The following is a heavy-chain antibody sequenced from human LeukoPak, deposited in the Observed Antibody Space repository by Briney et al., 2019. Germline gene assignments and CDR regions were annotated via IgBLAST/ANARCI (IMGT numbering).Heavy chain of an antibody. CDR3: ARLGCSSASCYPGN. D-gene: IGHD2-2*01. CDR1: GGSFSGYY. Sequence: PSETLSLTCAVYGGSFSGYYWSWIRQPPGKGLEWIGEINHSGSTNYNPSLKSRVTISVDTSKNQFSLKLNSVTAADTAVYYCARLGCSSASCYPGNWGQGTLVTVSS. J-gene: IGHJ4*02. V-gene: IGHV4-34*01. CDR2: INHSGST.